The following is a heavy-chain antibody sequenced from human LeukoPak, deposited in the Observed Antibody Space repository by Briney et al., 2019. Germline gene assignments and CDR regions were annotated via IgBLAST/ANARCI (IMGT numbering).Heavy chain of an antibody. Sequence: GASVKVSCKASGYTFTSYDINWVRQATGQGLEWMGWMNPNSGNTGYAQKFQRRVTMTRNTSIITAYMKLSSLRSEDTAVYYCARASQAGGFLAWFNWFDPWGQGTLVTASS. CDR3: ARASQAGGFLAWFNWFDP. V-gene: IGHV1-8*01. J-gene: IGHJ5*02. CDR2: MNPNSGNT. D-gene: IGHD3-3*01. CDR1: GYTFTSYD.